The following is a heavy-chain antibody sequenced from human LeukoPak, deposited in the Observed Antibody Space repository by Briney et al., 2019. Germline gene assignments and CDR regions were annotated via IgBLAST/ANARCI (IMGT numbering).Heavy chain of an antibody. V-gene: IGHV3-23*01. CDR3: AKADALHGGMDV. D-gene: IGHD2-15*01. CDR2: ISGSGGST. J-gene: IGHJ6*02. Sequence: GGSLRLSCAASGFTFSSYAMSWVRQAPGKGLEWVSAISGSGGSTYYADSVKGRFTISRDNSKNTLYLQMNSLRAEDTALYYCAKADALHGGMDVWGQGTTATVSS. CDR1: GFTFSSYA.